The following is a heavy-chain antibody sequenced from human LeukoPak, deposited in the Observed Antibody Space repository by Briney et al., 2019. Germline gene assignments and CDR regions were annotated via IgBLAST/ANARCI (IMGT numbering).Heavy chain of an antibody. D-gene: IGHD6-13*01. Sequence: GGSLRLSCAASGFTFSSYAMHWVRQAPGKGLEWVAVILYDGSNKYYADSVKGRFTISRDNSKNTLYLQMNSLRAEDTAVYYCARDRSPIAAAALDYWGQGTLVTVSS. CDR2: ILYDGSNK. CDR1: GFTFSSYA. CDR3: ARDRSPIAAAALDY. V-gene: IGHV3-30-3*01. J-gene: IGHJ4*02.